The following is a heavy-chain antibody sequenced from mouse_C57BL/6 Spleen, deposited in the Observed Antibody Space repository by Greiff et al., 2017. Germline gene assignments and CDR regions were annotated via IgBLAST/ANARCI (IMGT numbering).Heavy chain of an antibody. CDR2: IYPGDGDT. D-gene: IGHD2-3*01. J-gene: IGHJ4*01. Sequence: QVQLKQSGPELVKPGASVKISCKASGYAFSSSWMNWVKQRPGKGLEWIGRIYPGDGDTNYNGKFKGKATLTADKSSSTAYMQLSSLTSEDSAVYFCARHDGYYAMDYWGQGTSVTVSS. V-gene: IGHV1-82*01. CDR3: ARHDGYYAMDY. CDR1: GYAFSSSW.